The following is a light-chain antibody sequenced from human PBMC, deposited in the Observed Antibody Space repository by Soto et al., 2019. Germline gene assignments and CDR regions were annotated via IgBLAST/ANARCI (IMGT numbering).Light chain of an antibody. J-gene: IGKJ2*01. CDR3: HQYGTLYT. CDR2: GAS. V-gene: IGKV3-20*01. CDR1: QSVSSSY. Sequence: EIVLTQSAGILSLSPGERATLSYRASQSVSSSYLAWYQQKPGQAPRLLIYGASSRATGIPDRFSGSGSGTDFTLTISRLEPEDFAVYYCHQYGTLYTFGQGTKLEIK.